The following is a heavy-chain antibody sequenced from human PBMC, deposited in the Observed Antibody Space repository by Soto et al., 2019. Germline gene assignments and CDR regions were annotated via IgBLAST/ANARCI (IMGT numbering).Heavy chain of an antibody. D-gene: IGHD4-4*01. V-gene: IGHV1-2*04. CDR2: INPDSGGT. J-gene: IGHJ6*02. CDR3: ARRETTVTPYGMDV. Sequence: GASVKVSCKASGYTFTGYYMHWVRQAPGQGLEWMGWINPDSGGTNYAQKFQGWVTMTRDTSASTAYMELSSLRSEDTAVYYCARRETTVTPYGMDVWGQGTTVTVSS. CDR1: GYTFTGYY.